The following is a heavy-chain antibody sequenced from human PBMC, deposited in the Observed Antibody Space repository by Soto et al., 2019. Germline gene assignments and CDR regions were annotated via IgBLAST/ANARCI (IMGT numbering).Heavy chain of an antibody. D-gene: IGHD3-10*01. CDR1: GYTFTSYG. J-gene: IGHJ4*02. Sequence: ASVKVSCKASGYTFTSYGVNWVRQAAGQGLEWMGWMNPNTGNTGYAQKFQGRVTLTRDTSISTAYLELSSLTSEDTAVYYCARADRSGSGTYYFDYWGQGTLVTV. V-gene: IGHV1-8*01. CDR3: ARADRSGSGTYYFDY. CDR2: MNPNTGNT.